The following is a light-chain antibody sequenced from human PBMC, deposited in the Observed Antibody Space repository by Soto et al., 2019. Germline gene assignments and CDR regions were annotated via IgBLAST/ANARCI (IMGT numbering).Light chain of an antibody. V-gene: IGKV1-12*01. Sequence: DLQMTQSPSSVSASVADRVTITCRARQGIGTSLAWYKQKPGKVPNHLIYAPSSLESGVPSRFSGSGSATDFTLTISSLQPEDFETYYCYQDYSFPPTFGQGTKVYSK. J-gene: IGKJ1*01. CDR1: QGIGTS. CDR2: APS. CDR3: YQDYSFPPT.